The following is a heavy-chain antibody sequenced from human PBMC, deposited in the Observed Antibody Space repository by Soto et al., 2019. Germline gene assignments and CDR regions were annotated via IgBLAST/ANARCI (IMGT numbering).Heavy chain of an antibody. CDR3: AKVSSSWYAGFFDL. Sequence: EVQLLESGGGLVQPGRSLRLSCTASGFTFSSHDMTWVRQAPGKGLEWVSGLSDSGDSIYYADSVKGRFTIYRDNSMNTMYLQMNTLRVEDTAVYYCAKVSSSWYAGFFDLWGQGTLVTVSS. V-gene: IGHV3-23*01. CDR1: GFTFSSHD. J-gene: IGHJ4*02. CDR2: LSDSGDSI. D-gene: IGHD6-13*01.